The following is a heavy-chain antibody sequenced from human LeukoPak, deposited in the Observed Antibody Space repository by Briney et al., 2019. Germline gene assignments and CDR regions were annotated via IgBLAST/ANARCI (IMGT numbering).Heavy chain of an antibody. D-gene: IGHD3-22*01. CDR1: GFTFSSYS. CDR3: ARVAGSSGYVGYYYMDV. CDR2: ISSSSSYI. V-gene: IGHV3-21*01. Sequence: GGSLRLSCAASGFTFSSYSMNWVRQAPGKGLEWVSSISSSSSYIYYADSVKGRFTISRDNAKNSLYLQMNSLRAEDTAVYYCARVAGSSGYVGYYYMDVWGKGTTVTVSS. J-gene: IGHJ6*03.